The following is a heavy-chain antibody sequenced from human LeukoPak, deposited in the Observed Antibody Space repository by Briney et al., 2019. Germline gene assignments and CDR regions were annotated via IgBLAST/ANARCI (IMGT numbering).Heavy chain of an antibody. V-gene: IGHV4-38-2*02. D-gene: IGHD1-1*01. Sequence: SETLSLTCTVSGYSISIAYYWGWIRQPPGKGLEWIGRIFRGGSTSYNPSLKSRLTMSMDTSKNHFSLQLTSVTAEYTAVYYCARYDSRGSGSTQLEYWGQGILVTISS. J-gene: IGHJ4*02. CDR1: GYSISIAYY. CDR2: IFRGGST. CDR3: ARYDSRGSGSTQLEY.